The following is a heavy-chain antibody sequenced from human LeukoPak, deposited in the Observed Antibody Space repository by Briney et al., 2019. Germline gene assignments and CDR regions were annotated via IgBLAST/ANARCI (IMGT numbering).Heavy chain of an antibody. CDR1: GFTFDNAW. J-gene: IGHJ4*02. Sequence: GGSLRLPCAASGFTFDNAWMNWVRQAPGKGLEWVGRVKSKTDGGTTDYAAPVKGRFTISRDDSENTLFLQLNSLKTEDTALYYCTTVGTTSPIAEEYFDYWGQGTLVTVSS. D-gene: IGHD1-26*01. CDR3: TTVGTTSPIAEEYFDY. V-gene: IGHV3-15*01. CDR2: VKSKTDGGTT.